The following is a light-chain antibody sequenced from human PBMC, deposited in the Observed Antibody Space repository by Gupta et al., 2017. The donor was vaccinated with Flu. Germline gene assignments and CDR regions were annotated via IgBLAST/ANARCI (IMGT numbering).Light chain of an antibody. CDR2: GAS. Sequence: EIVLTQSPGTLSLSPGERATLSCMASQSVSSSYLAWYQQKPGQAPRLLSYGASSRATGIPDRFSGSGSGTDFTLTVSRLEPEDFAVYYCHHFGPSFTYSFGQGTNLEIK. J-gene: IGKJ2*03. V-gene: IGKV3-20*01. CDR1: QSVSSSY. CDR3: HHFGPSFTYS.